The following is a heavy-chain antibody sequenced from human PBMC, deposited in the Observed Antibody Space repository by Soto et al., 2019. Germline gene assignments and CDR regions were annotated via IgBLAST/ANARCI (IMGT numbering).Heavy chain of an antibody. J-gene: IGHJ6*02. CDR3: AMVDVYVIPSPQDV. CDR1: RYGFASCA. CDR2: INTYNGNT. D-gene: IGHD3-16*02. Sequence: ESRYGFASCAMWWPRHEPEQGLEWMGWINTYNGNTNYAQNLQGRVTLTTDTSTSTAYMELRSLRSNDTAIYYCAMVDVYVIPSPQDVWGQGTTVTVSS. V-gene: IGHV1-18*01.